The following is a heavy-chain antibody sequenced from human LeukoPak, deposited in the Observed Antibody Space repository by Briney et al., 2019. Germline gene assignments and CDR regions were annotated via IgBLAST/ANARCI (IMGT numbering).Heavy chain of an antibody. V-gene: IGHV3-9*01. CDR2: ISWNSGSI. CDR1: GFTFDDYA. D-gene: IGHD7-27*01. Sequence: GGSLRLSCAASGFTFDDYAMHWVRQAPGKGLEWVSGISWNSGSIGYADSVKGRLTISRDNAKNSLYLQMNSLRAEDTALYYCAKLGLGSNAFDIWGQGTMVTVSS. J-gene: IGHJ3*02. CDR3: AKLGLGSNAFDI.